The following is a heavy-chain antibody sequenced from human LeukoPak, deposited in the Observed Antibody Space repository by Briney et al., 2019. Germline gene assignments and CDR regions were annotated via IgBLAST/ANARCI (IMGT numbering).Heavy chain of an antibody. CDR3: ARWQLGVDY. J-gene: IGHJ4*02. CDR1: GGSFSGYY. D-gene: IGHD7-27*01. Sequence: PSETLSLTCAVYGGSFSGYYWSWIRQPPGKGLEWIGEINHSGSTNYNPSLKSRVTISVDTSKNQFSLKLSSVTAADTAVYYCARWQLGVDYWGQGTLVTVSS. CDR2: INHSGST. V-gene: IGHV4-34*01.